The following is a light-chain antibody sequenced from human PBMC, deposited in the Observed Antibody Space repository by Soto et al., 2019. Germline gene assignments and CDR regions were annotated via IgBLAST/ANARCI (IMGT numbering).Light chain of an antibody. V-gene: IGLV2-14*03. J-gene: IGLJ1*01. CDR1: SSDVGGYNF. CDR3: TSYTTRSTYV. CDR2: DVN. Sequence: QSALTQPASVSGSPGQSITISCTGTSSDVGGYNFVSWYQHHPGKSPKLIIYDVNNRSSGVSNRFSGSKSGNTASLTISGLQAEDEADYYCTSYTTRSTYVFGTGTKLTVL.